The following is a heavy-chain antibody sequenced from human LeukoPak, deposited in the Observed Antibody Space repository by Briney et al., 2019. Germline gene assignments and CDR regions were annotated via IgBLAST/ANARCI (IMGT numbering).Heavy chain of an antibody. J-gene: IGHJ4*02. V-gene: IGHV4-38-2*02. CDR3: ARVLNVPKFIDS. CDR1: GSSLTTTYY. CDR2: VFQLQTVRT. D-gene: IGHD3-10*02. Sequence: SETLSLTCTASGSSLTTTYYWAWFRQPPGKGLEWIATVFQLQTVRTFYNPSLESRVTMSLDTSQNQFSLNLTSVTAADTALYFCARVLNVPKFIDSWGQGTLVIVSS.